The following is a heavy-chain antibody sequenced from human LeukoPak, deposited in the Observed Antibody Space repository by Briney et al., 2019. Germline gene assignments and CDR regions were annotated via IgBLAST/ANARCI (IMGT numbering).Heavy chain of an antibody. D-gene: IGHD3-10*01. Sequence: SETLSLTCAVYGGSFSGYYWSWIRQPAGKGLEWIGRIYTSGSTNYNPSLKSRVTMSVDTSKNQFSLKLSSVTAADTAVYYCARGHPLGYFDYWGQGTLVTVSS. CDR3: ARGHPLGYFDY. CDR1: GGSFSGYY. V-gene: IGHV4-59*10. J-gene: IGHJ4*02. CDR2: IYTSGST.